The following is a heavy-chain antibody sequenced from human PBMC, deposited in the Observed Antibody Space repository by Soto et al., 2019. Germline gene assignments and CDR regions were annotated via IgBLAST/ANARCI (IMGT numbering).Heavy chain of an antibody. CDR1: GFTFSSYG. D-gene: IGHD6-13*01. V-gene: IGHV3-33*01. CDR3: AREQKTQGIACDY. J-gene: IGHJ4*02. CDR2: IWYDGSNK. Sequence: QVQLVESGGGVVQPGRSLRLSCAASGFTFSSYGMHWVRQAPGKGLEWVAVIWYDGSNKYYADSVKGRFTISRDNSKNTLYLQMNSLRAEDTAVYYCAREQKTQGIACDYWGQGTLVTVSS.